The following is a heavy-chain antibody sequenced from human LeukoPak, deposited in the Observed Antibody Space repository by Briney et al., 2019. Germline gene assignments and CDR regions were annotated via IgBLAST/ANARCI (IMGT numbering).Heavy chain of an antibody. CDR3: ARLRIGGARPFWYFDL. D-gene: IGHD6-6*01. J-gene: IGHJ2*01. Sequence: SETLSLTCTVSGGSISSSSYYWGWIRQPPGKGLEWIGSIYYSGSTYYNPSLKSRVTISVDTSKNQFSLKLSSVTAADTAVYYCARLRIGGARPFWYFDLWGRGTLVTVSS. CDR2: IYYSGST. CDR1: GGSISSSSYY. V-gene: IGHV4-39*07.